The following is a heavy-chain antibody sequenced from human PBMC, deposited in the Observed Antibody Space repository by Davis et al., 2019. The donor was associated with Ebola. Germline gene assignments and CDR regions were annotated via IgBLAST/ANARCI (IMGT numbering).Heavy chain of an antibody. CDR2: IKQDGSEK. D-gene: IGHD4-17*01. CDR3: ARDRDYGDYERNYYHYGMDV. V-gene: IGHV3-7*01. CDR1: GFTFSSYW. J-gene: IGHJ6*02. Sequence: GESLKISCAASGFTFSSYWMSWVRQAPGKGLEWVANIKQDGSEKYYVDSVKGRFTISRDNAKNSLYLQMNSLRDEDTAVYFCARDRDYGDYERNYYHYGMDVWGQGTTVVVSS.